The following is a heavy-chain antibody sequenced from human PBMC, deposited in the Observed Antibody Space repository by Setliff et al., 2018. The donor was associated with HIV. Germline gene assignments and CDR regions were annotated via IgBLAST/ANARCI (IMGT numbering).Heavy chain of an antibody. CDR3: ARWGDGYNSYDY. Sequence: TSETLSLTCTVSGGSFGSHYWSWIRQPPGKGLEWIGTIYYTGSTIYNPSLQSRVTMSVDTSKNHFSLKVNSVTAADTAVYFCARWGDGYNSYDYWGQGMLVTVSS. J-gene: IGHJ4*02. V-gene: IGHV4-59*11. CDR2: IYYTGST. D-gene: IGHD5-12*01. CDR1: GGSFGSHY.